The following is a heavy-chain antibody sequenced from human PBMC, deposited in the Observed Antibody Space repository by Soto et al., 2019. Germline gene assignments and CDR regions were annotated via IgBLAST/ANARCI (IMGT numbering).Heavy chain of an antibody. CDR1: GGSISSGGYS. Sequence: SETLSLTCAVSGGSISSGGYSWSWIRQPPGKGLEWIGYIYHSGSTYYNPSLKSRVTISVDRSKNQFSLKLSSVTAADTAVYYCARVGYDFWSGAFDIWGQGTMVTVSS. V-gene: IGHV4-30-2*01. J-gene: IGHJ3*02. D-gene: IGHD3-3*01. CDR2: IYHSGST. CDR3: ARVGYDFWSGAFDI.